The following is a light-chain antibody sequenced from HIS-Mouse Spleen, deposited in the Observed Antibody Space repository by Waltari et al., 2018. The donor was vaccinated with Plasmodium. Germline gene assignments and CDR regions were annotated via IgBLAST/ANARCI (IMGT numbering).Light chain of an antibody. V-gene: IGLV1-40*01. CDR2: GNS. CDR3: QSYDSSLSGWV. Sequence: QSVLTQPPSVSGAPGQRVTLSCTGSSSNIGAGYDVHWYQQLPGTAPKLLIYGNSTRPSGVPDRFSGSKSGTSASLAITGLQAEDEADYYCQSYDSSLSGWVFGGGTKLTVL. J-gene: IGLJ3*02. CDR1: SSNIGAGYD.